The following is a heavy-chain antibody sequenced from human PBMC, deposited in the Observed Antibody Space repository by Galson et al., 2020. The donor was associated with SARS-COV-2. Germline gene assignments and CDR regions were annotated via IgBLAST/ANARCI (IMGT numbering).Heavy chain of an antibody. CDR3: AREIGIAVAGPDVYYFDY. CDR1: GFTFSDYY. Sequence: GESLKISCAASGFTFSDYYMTWIRQAPGKGLEWVSYISSYSDYTNYADSVKGRFTISRDNAKNSLYLQMNSLRAEDTAVYYCAREIGIAVAGPDVYYFDYWGQGTLVTVSS. D-gene: IGHD6-19*01. CDR2: ISSYSDYT. J-gene: IGHJ4*02. V-gene: IGHV3-11*06.